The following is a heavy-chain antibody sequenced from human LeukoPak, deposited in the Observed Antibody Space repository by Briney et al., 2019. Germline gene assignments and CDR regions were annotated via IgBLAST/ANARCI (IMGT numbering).Heavy chain of an antibody. CDR1: GYSINSISSTYY. CDR2: IYHSGST. J-gene: IGHJ4*02. V-gene: IGHV4-38-2*02. CDR3: ARSDYDSSGYCFDY. D-gene: IGHD3-22*01. Sequence: PSETLSLTCTVSGYSINSISSTYYWGWVRQSPGKGLEWIGSIYHSGSTYYNPSLQSRVTISVDTSKNQFSLKLSSVTAADTAVYYCARSDYDSSGYCFDYWGQGTLVTVSS.